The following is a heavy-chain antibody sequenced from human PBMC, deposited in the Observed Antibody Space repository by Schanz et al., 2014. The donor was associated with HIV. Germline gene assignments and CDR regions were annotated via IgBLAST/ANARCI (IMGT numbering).Heavy chain of an antibody. D-gene: IGHD3-10*01. CDR2: ISGIDDRT. V-gene: IGHV3-23*01. Sequence: VQLLVSGGDLVQPGGSLRLSCGVSGSAVSSYAMSWVRQAPGKGLEWVSGISGIDDRTYYAESVKGRFTISRDTSKNTLYLQMYNLRAEDTAVYYCARDRYYGSGSYYSYGMDVWGQGTTVTVSS. CDR1: GSAVSSYA. CDR3: ARDRYYGSGSYYSYGMDV. J-gene: IGHJ6*02.